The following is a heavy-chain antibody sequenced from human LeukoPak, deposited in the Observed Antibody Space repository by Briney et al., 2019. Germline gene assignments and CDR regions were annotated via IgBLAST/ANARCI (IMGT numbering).Heavy chain of an antibody. CDR1: GFTFDDYA. CDR3: AKDKGVALAEYFQH. CDR2: ISWNSGSI. D-gene: IGHD2-15*01. J-gene: IGHJ1*01. V-gene: IGHV3-9*01. Sequence: GGSLRLSCAASGFTFDDYAMHWVRRAPGKGLEWVSGISWNSGSIGYADSVKGRFTISRDNAKNSLYLQMNSLRAEDTALYYCAKDKGVALAEYFQHWGQGTLVTVSS.